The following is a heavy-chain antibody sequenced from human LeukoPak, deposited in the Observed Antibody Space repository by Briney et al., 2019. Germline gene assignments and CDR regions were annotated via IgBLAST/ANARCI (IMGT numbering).Heavy chain of an antibody. V-gene: IGHV3-21*04. Sequence: GGSLRLSCAASGVTFSGYSMNWVRQAPGKGLEWVSAITATSLHIYYADSVKGRFTISRDNSKNILYLQMNGLRAEDTALYYCAKVVGIWIGEMFDAFDVWGHGTMVAVSS. J-gene: IGHJ3*01. CDR2: ITATSLHI. CDR1: GVTFSGYS. CDR3: AKVVGIWIGEMFDAFDV. D-gene: IGHD3-10*01.